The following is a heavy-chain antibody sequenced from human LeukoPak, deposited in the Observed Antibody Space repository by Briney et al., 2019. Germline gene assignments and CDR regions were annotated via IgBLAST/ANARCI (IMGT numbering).Heavy chain of an antibody. Sequence: SVKVSCKASGGTFSSYAISWVRQAPGQGLEWVGGIIPIFGTANYAQKFQGRVTITADESTSTAYMELSSLRSEDTAVYYCARVDIALGVEGAFDIWGQGTMVTVSS. V-gene: IGHV1-69*13. CDR1: GGTFSSYA. CDR3: ARVDIALGVEGAFDI. CDR2: IIPIFGTA. D-gene: IGHD3-3*01. J-gene: IGHJ3*02.